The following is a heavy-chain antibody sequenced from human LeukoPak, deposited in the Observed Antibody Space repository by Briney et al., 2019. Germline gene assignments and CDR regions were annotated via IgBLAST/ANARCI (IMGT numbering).Heavy chain of an antibody. CDR3: ARALPDASLDV. V-gene: IGHV4-34*01. J-gene: IGHJ6*02. D-gene: IGHD2-2*01. CDR2: INHSGST. Sequence: TSETLSLTCAVYGVSFSGYYWSWLRQPPGKGLEWLGEINHSGSTNYNPSLKSRVTISVDTSKNQFSLKLSSVTAADTAVYYCARALPDASLDVWGQGTTVTVSS. CDR1: GVSFSGYY.